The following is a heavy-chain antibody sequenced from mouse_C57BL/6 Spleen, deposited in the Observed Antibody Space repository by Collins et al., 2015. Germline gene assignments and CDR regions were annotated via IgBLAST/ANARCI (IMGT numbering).Heavy chain of an antibody. Sequence: EVKLVESGGGLVQPGGSRKLSCAASGFTFSDYGMAWVRQAPGKGPEWVAFISNLAYSIYYADTVTGRFTISRENAKNTLYLEMSSLRSEDTAMYYCARDSDVDYAMDYWGQGTSVTVSS. CDR2: ISNLAYSI. J-gene: IGHJ4*01. CDR1: GFTFSDYG. CDR3: ARDSDVDYAMDY. V-gene: IGHV5-15*02.